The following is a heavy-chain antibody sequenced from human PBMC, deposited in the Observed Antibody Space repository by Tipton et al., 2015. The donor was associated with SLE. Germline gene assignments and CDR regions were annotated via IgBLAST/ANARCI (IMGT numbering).Heavy chain of an antibody. V-gene: IGHV5-51*01. D-gene: IGHD5-24*01. J-gene: IGHJ4*02. CDR3: ARQGISVGRDGYNYIDY. Sequence: VQLVQSGAEVKKPGESLKISCKGSGYSFTSYWIGWVRQMPGKGLEWMGIIYPGDSNTRYSPSFQGQVTIPADESISTAYLQWSSLKASDTAMYYCARQGISVGRDGYNYIDYWGQGTLVTVSS. CDR1: GYSFTSYW. CDR2: IYPGDSNT.